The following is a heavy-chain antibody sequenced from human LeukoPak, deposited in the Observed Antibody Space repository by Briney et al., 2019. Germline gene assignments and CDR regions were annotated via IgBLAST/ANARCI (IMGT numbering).Heavy chain of an antibody. V-gene: IGHV3-53*01. CDR2: LYNTGNT. Sequence: GGSLRLSCAASGFTVNSNYLSWVRQAPGKGLEWVSTLYNTGNTYYANPVKGRFHISRDNSKNTLFLQMNILRAEDTAVYYCSRLTADGRLYFVDWGPGTLVTVSS. CDR3: SRLTADGRLYFVD. CDR1: GFTVNSNY. D-gene: IGHD6-13*01. J-gene: IGHJ4*02.